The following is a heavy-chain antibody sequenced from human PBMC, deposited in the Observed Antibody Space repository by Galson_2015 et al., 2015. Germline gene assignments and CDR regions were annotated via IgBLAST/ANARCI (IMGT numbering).Heavy chain of an antibody. Sequence: SLRLSCAASGFTFSNAWMSWVRQAPGKGLEWVGRIKSKTDGGTTDYAAPVKGRFTISRDDSKNTLYLQMNSLKTEDTAVYYCTTGVTDYIWGSYRYKPEYYYYMDVWGKGTTVTVSS. CDR2: IKSKTDGGTT. D-gene: IGHD3-16*02. CDR3: TTGVTDYIWGSYRYKPEYYYYMDV. V-gene: IGHV3-15*01. J-gene: IGHJ6*03. CDR1: GFTFSNAW.